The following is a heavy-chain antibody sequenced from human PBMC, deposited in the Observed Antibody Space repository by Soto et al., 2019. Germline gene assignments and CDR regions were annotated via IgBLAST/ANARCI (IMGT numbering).Heavy chain of an antibody. D-gene: IGHD1-1*01. CDR3: AHDTPGWKWLPDD. J-gene: IGHJ6*01. Sequence: SGPTLVNPTQTLTLTCTFSGFSFSTSGVGVGWICQPPGKAPEWLGIIYWNVVKRYSPSLKTRGTITKDSSRNQVVLIITSVSADDTATYYCAHDTPGWKWLPDDCGHRTPVTDS. CDR1: GFSFSTSGVG. CDR2: IYWNVVK. V-gene: IGHV2-5*01.